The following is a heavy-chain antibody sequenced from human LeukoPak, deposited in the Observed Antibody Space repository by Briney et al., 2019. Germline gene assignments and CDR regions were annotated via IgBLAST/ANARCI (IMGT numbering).Heavy chain of an antibody. CDR3: TTEYRDSSGWYGAFDI. CDR2: IKSKTDGGAT. D-gene: IGHD6-19*01. J-gene: IGHJ3*02. CDR1: GFISTNAW. V-gene: IGHV3-15*01. Sequence: GGSLRLSCAASGFISTNAWMSWVRQAPGKGLELVGRIKSKTDGGATDFAAPVKGRFTISRDDSKNTLYLQMNSLKIEDTAVYYCTTEYRDSSGWYGAFDIWGQGTMVTVSS.